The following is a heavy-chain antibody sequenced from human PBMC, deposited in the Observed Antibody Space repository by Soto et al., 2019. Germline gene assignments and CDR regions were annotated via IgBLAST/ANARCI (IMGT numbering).Heavy chain of an antibody. CDR2: IKFDGSVK. Sequence: PGGSLRLSCAASGFTFSDYWMSWVRQAPGKGPEWVANIKFDGSVKQYVDSVRGRFTISRDNSKNSLSLQMNSLAAADTAVYYCVKDGGYCSSSSCYAPRNHYFDSWGQGTLVTVSS. CDR3: VKDGGYCSSSSCYAPRNHYFDS. D-gene: IGHD2-2*01. V-gene: IGHV3-7*03. CDR1: GFTFSDYW. J-gene: IGHJ4*02.